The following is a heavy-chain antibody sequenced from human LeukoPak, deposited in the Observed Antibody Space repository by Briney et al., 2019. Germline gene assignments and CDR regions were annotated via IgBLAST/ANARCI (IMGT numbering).Heavy chain of an antibody. CDR2: INHSGST. CDR3: ARGRSAPVGFGAPPGSY. D-gene: IGHD3-10*01. V-gene: IGHV4-34*01. CDR1: GGSFSGYY. J-gene: IGHJ4*02. Sequence: PSETLSLTCAVYGGSFSGYYWTWIRQPPGKGLEWIGEINHSGSTNYNPSLKSRVTMSVDTSKNQFSLKLSSVTAADTAVYYCARGRSAPVGFGAPPGSYWGQGTLVTVSS.